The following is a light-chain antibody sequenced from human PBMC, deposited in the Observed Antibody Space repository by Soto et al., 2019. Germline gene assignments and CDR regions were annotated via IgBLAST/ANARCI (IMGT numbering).Light chain of an antibody. CDR3: KHYNNWPPT. J-gene: IGKJ3*01. V-gene: IGKV3-15*01. CDR1: ESVHRN. Sequence: EMVMTQSPATLSVSPGERVTLSCRASESVHRNLAWYQQKPGQGPSLLIYYASTRATGVPDRFTGSGSGTEFTLTIRRLQSEDFGVYHCKHYNNWPPTFGPGTKVEIK. CDR2: YAS.